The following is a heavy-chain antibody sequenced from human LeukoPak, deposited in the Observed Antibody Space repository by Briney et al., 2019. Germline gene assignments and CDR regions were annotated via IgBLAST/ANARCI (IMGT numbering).Heavy chain of an antibody. J-gene: IGHJ4*02. D-gene: IGHD3-22*01. CDR1: GFTFSNYW. Sequence: QPGGSLRLSCAASGFTFSNYWMHWVRQAPGKGLEWVSAISGSGGSTYYADSVKGRFTISRDDSKNTLYLQMNSLRAEDTAVYYCAKDGTDYYDSSGYAFDYWGQGTLVTVSS. CDR2: ISGSGGST. CDR3: AKDGTDYYDSSGYAFDY. V-gene: IGHV3-23*01.